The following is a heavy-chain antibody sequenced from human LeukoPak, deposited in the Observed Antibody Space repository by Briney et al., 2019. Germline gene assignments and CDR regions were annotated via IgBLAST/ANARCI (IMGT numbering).Heavy chain of an antibody. CDR1: GGSISHYY. D-gene: IGHD5-18*01. V-gene: IGHV4-59*01. Sequence: SETLSLTCTVSGGSISHYYWSWIRQPAGKGLEWIGYIYYSGSTNYNPSLKSRVTISVDTSKNQFSLKLSSVTAADTAVYYCAREGPRRGYSYGTFDYWGQGTLVTVSS. CDR2: IYYSGST. J-gene: IGHJ4*02. CDR3: AREGPRRGYSYGTFDY.